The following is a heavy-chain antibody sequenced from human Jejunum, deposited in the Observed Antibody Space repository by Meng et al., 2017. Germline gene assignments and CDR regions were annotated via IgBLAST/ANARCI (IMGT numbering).Heavy chain of an antibody. CDR3: ARHGRGSPYRKEYGGGLEFEN. CDR2: IYPGDSET. J-gene: IGHJ4*02. CDR1: GYSFSSYW. V-gene: IGHV5-51*01. Sequence: GESLKISCKTSGYSFSSYWISWVRQMPGNGLEWMGIIYPGDSETRYSPSFQGHVSISADKSTATAYLQWSSLRASDTAIYYCARHGRGSPYRKEYGGGLEFENWGQGTLVTVSS. D-gene: IGHD4-23*01.